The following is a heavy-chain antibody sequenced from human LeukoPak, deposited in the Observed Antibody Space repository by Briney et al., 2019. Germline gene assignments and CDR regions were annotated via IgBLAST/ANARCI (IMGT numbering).Heavy chain of an antibody. Sequence: ASVKVSCKASGYIFTSYYMHWVRQAPGQGLEWLGVVYPSAGTSDPAQRFRARITLSDDTSTSTAYMELRSLKSEDTAIYFCVREYHGGYFDFWGQGTLVTVPS. CDR2: VYPSAGTS. V-gene: IGHV1-46*03. J-gene: IGHJ4*02. D-gene: IGHD3-16*01. CDR1: GYIFTSYY. CDR3: VREYHGGYFDF.